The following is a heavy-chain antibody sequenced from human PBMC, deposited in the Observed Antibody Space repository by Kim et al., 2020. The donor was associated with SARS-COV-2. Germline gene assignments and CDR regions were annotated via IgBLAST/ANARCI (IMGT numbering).Heavy chain of an antibody. D-gene: IGHD1-26*01. V-gene: IGHV3-23*01. CDR2: INAGGGNT. Sequence: GGSLRLSCAASGFTFSSSTMCWVRQVPEKGLEWVSSINAGGGNTYYTDSVKGRFTISRDNSKNTLYLLMNSLRAEDTALYYCVKGPSALLDSWGQGTLVTVSS. CDR3: VKGPSALLDS. CDR1: GFTFSSST. J-gene: IGHJ4*02.